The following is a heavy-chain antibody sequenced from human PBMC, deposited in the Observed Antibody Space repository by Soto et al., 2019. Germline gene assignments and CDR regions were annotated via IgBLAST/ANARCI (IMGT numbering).Heavy chain of an antibody. J-gene: IGHJ4*02. D-gene: IGHD6-13*01. CDR1: GGSFSGYY. CDR3: ARGSLVLMVWQQLYYFDY. V-gene: IGHV4-34*01. CDR2: INHSGRT. Sequence: QVQLQQWGAGLLKPSETLSLTCAVYGGSFSGYYWSWIRQPPGKGLEGMGEINHSGRTNYNPSLKSRVTISVDTSKNQFSLKLSSVTAADTAVYYCARGSLVLMVWQQLYYFDYWGQGTLVTVSS.